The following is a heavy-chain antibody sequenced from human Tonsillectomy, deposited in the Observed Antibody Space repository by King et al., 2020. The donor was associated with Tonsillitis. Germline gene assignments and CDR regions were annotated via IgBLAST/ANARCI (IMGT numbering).Heavy chain of an antibody. V-gene: IGHV3-49*04. Sequence: VQLVESGGGLVQPGRSLRLSCTASGFTFGDYAMSWVRQAPGKGLEWVGFIRSKAYGGTTEYAASVKGRFTILRDDSKSIAYLQMNSLKTEDTAVYYCTRDIRLELRRVFDYYYYMDVWGKGTTVTVSS. D-gene: IGHD1-7*01. CDR3: TRDIRLELRRVFDYYYYMDV. J-gene: IGHJ6*03. CDR1: GFTFGDYA. CDR2: IRSKAYGGTT.